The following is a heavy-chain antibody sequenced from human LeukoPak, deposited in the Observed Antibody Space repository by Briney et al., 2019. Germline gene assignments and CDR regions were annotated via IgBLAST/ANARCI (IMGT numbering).Heavy chain of an antibody. CDR2: IYSGGST. Sequence: GGSLRLSCAASGFTVSSNYMSWVRQAPGKGLEWVAIIYSGGSTYYADSVKGRFTISRDNSKNTLYLQMNGLRAEDTAVYYCARDISSGYYDAFDIWGQGTMVTVSS. D-gene: IGHD3-22*01. CDR3: ARDISSGYYDAFDI. J-gene: IGHJ3*02. V-gene: IGHV3-66*01. CDR1: GFTVSSNY.